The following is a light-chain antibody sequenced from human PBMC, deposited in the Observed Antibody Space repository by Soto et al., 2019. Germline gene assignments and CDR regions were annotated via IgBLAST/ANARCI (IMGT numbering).Light chain of an antibody. V-gene: IGLV2-23*02. CDR1: SSDVGSSSL. Sequence: QSVLTQPASVSGSPGQSITISCTGTSSDVGSSSLVSWYQHHPGKAPKVMVYEVTKRPSGVSDRFSGSKSGNTASLTISGLQAEDAGEYYCCSYVGSSNTYVFGTGTKVTVL. CDR3: CSYVGSSNTYV. CDR2: EVT. J-gene: IGLJ1*01.